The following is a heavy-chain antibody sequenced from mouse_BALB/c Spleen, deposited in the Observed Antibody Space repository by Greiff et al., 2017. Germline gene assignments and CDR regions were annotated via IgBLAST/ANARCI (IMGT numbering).Heavy chain of an antibody. CDR2: INPYNDGT. J-gene: IGHJ4*01. Sequence: EVQLQQSGPGLVKPGASVKISCTASGYTFTSYVMSWVRQKPGQGLEWIGYINPYNDGTKYNEKFKGKAALTPDKSSSTAYMELSSLTSEDAAVYYCALRRLRNYYAMDYWGQGTSVTVSS. V-gene: IGHV1-14*01. D-gene: IGHD1-2*01. CDR3: ALRRLRNYYAMDY. CDR1: GYTFTSYV.